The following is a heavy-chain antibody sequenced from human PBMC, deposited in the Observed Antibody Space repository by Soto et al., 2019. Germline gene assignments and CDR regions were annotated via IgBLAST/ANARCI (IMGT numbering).Heavy chain of an antibody. CDR2: ISAYNGNT. D-gene: IGHD3-3*01. CDR1: GYTFTSYG. Sequence: GASVKVSCKASGYTFTSYGISWVRQAPGQGLEWMGWISAYNGNTNYAQKLQGRVTMTTDTSTSTAYMELRSLRSDDTAVYYCARDPSYYDFWSGYRRDNWFDPWGQGTLVTVSS. V-gene: IGHV1-18*01. CDR3: ARDPSYYDFWSGYRRDNWFDP. J-gene: IGHJ5*02.